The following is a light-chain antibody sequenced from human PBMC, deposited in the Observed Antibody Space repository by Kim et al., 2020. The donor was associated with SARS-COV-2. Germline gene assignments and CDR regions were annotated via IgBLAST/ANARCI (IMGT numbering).Light chain of an antibody. J-gene: IGKJ2*01. CDR3: QKYANWHPYT. CDR2: GAF. V-gene: IGKV3-15*01. CDR1: QTVSSN. Sequence: DIMMTHSPATLSVSPGESATLSCMASQTVSSNLAWYQQKPGQAPRLLIYGAFTRATGIPVRFTGSGYGTEFTLTISSLQSEDSAIYYCQKYANWHPYTFGQGTKLEI.